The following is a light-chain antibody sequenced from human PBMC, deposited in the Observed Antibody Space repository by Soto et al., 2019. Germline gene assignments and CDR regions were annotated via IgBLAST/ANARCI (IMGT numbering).Light chain of an antibody. CDR1: QNIRVY. V-gene: IGKV1-39*01. CDR2: AAS. CDR3: QQGYSIPPST. J-gene: IGKJ2*01. Sequence: DIQMTQSPSSLSASVGDRVTITCRASQNIRVYLNWYQQKPGKAPKPLIYAASTLLSGVPSRFSGSGSGTDFTLTISSLQPADFATYYCQQGYSIPPSTFGQGTKLEIK.